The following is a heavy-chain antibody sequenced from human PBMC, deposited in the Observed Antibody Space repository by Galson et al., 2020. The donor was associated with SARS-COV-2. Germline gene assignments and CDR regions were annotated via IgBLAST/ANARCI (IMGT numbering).Heavy chain of an antibody. Sequence: SETLSLTCTVSVGSISSRSYYWGWIRQPPGKGLEWIGSIYYSGSTYYNPSLKSRVTISVDTSKNQFSLKLSSVTAADTAVYYCARSKAADITPRMFDWFDPWGQGTLVTVSS. V-gene: IGHV4-39*01. CDR1: VGSISSRSYY. J-gene: IGHJ5*02. CDR3: ARSKAADITPRMFDWFDP. D-gene: IGHD2-15*01. CDR2: IYYSGST.